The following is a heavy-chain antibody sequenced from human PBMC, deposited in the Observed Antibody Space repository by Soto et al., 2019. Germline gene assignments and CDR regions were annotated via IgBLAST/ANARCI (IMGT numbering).Heavy chain of an antibody. V-gene: IGHV1-69*01. CDR2: IIPIFGTA. Sequence: QVQLVQSGAEVKKPGSPVKVSCKASGGTFSSYAISWVRQAPGQGLEWMGGIIPIFGTANYAQKFQGRVTITADESTSTAYMELSSLRSEDTAVYYCAIQGEPSGGYYFDYWGQGTLVTVSS. J-gene: IGHJ4*02. D-gene: IGHD5-12*01. CDR3: AIQGEPSGGYYFDY. CDR1: GGTFSSYA.